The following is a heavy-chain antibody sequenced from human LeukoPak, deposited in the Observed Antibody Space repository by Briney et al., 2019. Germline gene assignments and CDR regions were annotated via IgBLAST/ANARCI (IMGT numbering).Heavy chain of an antibody. CDR3: ARVSPYGSGSPTDY. J-gene: IGHJ4*02. CDR2: IYYSGST. V-gene: IGHV4-59*12. Sequence: SETLSLTCTVSGGSISSYYWSWIRQPPGKGLEWIGYIYYSGSTNYNPSLKSRVTISVDTSKNQFSLKLSSVTAADTAVYYCARVSPYGSGSPTDYWGQGTLVTVSS. D-gene: IGHD3-10*01. CDR1: GGSISSYY.